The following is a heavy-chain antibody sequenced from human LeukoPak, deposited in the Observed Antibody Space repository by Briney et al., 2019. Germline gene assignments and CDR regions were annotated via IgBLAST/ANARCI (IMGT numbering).Heavy chain of an antibody. V-gene: IGHV1-69*05. Sequence: EASVKVSCKASGGTFSSYAISWVRQAPGQGLEWMGGIIPIFGTANYAQKFQGRVTITRDTSASTAYMELSSLRSEDTAVYYCARDPIGSSWPYYFDYWGQGTLVTVSS. D-gene: IGHD6-13*01. CDR1: GGTFSSYA. J-gene: IGHJ4*02. CDR3: ARDPIGSSWPYYFDY. CDR2: IIPIFGTA.